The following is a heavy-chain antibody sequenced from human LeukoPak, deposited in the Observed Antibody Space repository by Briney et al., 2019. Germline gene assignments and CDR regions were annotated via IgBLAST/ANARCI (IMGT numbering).Heavy chain of an antibody. Sequence: PGGSLRLSCAASGFTFSSYAMSWVRQAPGKGLEWVSAISGSGGSTYYADSVKGRFTISRDNSKNTLYLQMNSLRAEDTAVYYCANLYVLRYFDWLSHFDYWGQGTLVTVSS. CDR3: ANLYVLRYFDWLSHFDY. J-gene: IGHJ4*02. V-gene: IGHV3-23*01. CDR2: ISGSGGST. CDR1: GFTFSSYA. D-gene: IGHD3-9*01.